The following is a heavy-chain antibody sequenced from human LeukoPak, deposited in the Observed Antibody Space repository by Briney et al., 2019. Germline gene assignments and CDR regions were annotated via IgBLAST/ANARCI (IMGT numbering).Heavy chain of an antibody. CDR3: ASRYYDSNGYYYDY. V-gene: IGHV3-7*01. D-gene: IGHD3-22*01. Sequence: GGSLRLSCAASGITFSRYWMSWVRQAPGKGLEWVANIKPDGSEKYYVDSVKGRFTISRDNGKNSLFLQMNSLRAEDTAVYYCASRYYDSNGYYYDYWGQGTLVTVPS. CDR1: GITFSRYW. J-gene: IGHJ4*02. CDR2: IKPDGSEK.